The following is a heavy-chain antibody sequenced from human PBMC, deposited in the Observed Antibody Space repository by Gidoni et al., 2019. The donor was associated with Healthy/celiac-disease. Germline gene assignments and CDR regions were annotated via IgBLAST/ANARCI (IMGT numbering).Heavy chain of an antibody. CDR1: GGSISSGYYY. Sequence: QVQLQESGPGLVKPSQTLSLTCTVSGGSISSGYYYWSWIRQPPGKGLEWIGYIYYSGSTYYNPSLKSRVTISVDTSKNQFSLKLSSVTAADTAVYYCARELFPDSSGLIGAFDIWGQGTMVTVSS. D-gene: IGHD3-22*01. V-gene: IGHV4-30-4*01. J-gene: IGHJ3*02. CDR2: IYYSGST. CDR3: ARELFPDSSGLIGAFDI.